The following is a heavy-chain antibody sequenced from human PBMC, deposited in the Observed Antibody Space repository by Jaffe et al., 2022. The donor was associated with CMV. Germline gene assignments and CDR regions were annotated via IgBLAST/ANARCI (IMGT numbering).Heavy chain of an antibody. J-gene: IGHJ5*02. CDR3: AHYIARGYNYFGP. CDR1: GGSIGSHY. D-gene: IGHD2-15*01. V-gene: IGHV4-59*11. Sequence: QGQLQESGPRVVKPSETLSLICNVSGGSIGSHYWSWLRQAPGKGLEWLGHTYYSGSTTYNPSLNSRLTIAVESSKTQFSLKLISVTPADTAIYYCAHYIARGYNYFGPWGQGILVTVSS. CDR2: TYYSGST.